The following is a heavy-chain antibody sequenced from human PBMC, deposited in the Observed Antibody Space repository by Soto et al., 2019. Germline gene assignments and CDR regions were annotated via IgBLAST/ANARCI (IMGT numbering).Heavy chain of an antibody. CDR1: GGSISSGGYY. J-gene: IGHJ6*02. Sequence: PSETLSLTCTFSGGSISSGGYYWSWIRQHPGKGLEWIGYIYYSGSTYYNPSLKSRVTISVDTSKNQFSLKLSSVTAADTAVYYCARDSSIYYYGMDVWGQGTTVTVSS. V-gene: IGHV4-31*03. CDR2: IYYSGST. CDR3: ARDSSIYYYGMDV.